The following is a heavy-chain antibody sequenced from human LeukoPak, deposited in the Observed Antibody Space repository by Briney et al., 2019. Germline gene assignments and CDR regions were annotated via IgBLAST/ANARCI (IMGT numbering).Heavy chain of an antibody. CDR1: SGSISSYY. Sequence: PSETLSLTCTVSSGSISSYYWSWIRQPAGKGLELIGRIYTSGSTNYNPSLKSRVTMSVDTSKNQFSLKLRSVTAADTAVSYCARGYNWGSPTRNFYYLDVWGKGTTVTVSS. CDR2: IYTSGST. J-gene: IGHJ6*03. D-gene: IGHD7-27*01. V-gene: IGHV4-4*07. CDR3: ARGYNWGSPTRNFYYLDV.